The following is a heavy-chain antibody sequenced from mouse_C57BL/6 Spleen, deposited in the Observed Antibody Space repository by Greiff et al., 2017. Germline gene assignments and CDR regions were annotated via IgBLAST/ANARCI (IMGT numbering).Heavy chain of an antibody. Sequence: DVKLVESGGGLVKPGGSLKLSCAASGFTFSDYGMHWVRQAPEKGLEWVAYISSGSSTIYYADTVKGRFTISRDNAKNTLFLQMTSLRSEDKAMYYCARGAYYYAMDYWGQGTSGTVSS. V-gene: IGHV5-17*01. CDR2: ISSGSSTI. CDR1: GFTFSDYG. CDR3: ARGAYYYAMDY. J-gene: IGHJ4*01.